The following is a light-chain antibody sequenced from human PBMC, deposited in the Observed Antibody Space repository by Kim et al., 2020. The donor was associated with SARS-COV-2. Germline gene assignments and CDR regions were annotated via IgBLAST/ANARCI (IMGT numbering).Light chain of an antibody. CDR2: GKN. CDR1: SLRSYY. V-gene: IGLV3-19*01. J-gene: IGLJ1*01. Sequence: SSELTQDSAVSVALGQTVRITCQGDSLRSYYASWYQQKPGQAPVLVTHGKNNRPSGIPDGFPGSSSGNTASLTITRAQAEDEAYYYCNSRDSSGNHYDFG. CDR3: NSRDSSGNHYD.